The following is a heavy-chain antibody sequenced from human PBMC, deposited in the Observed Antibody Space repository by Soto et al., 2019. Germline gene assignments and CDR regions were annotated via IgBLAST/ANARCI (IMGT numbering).Heavy chain of an antibody. D-gene: IGHD5-12*01. CDR1: GGSFSGYY. CDR2: INHSGST. CDR3: ALGYSGYESPYFDY. V-gene: IGHV4-34*01. J-gene: IGHJ4*02. Sequence: SETLSLTCAVYGGSFSGYYWSWIRQPPGKGLEWIGEINHSGSTNYNPSLKSRVTISVDTSKNQFSLKLSSVTAADTAVYYCALGYSGYESPYFDYWGQGTLVTVSS.